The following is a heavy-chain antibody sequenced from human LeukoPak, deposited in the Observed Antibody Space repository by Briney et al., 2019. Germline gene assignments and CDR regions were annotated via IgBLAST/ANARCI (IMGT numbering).Heavy chain of an antibody. J-gene: IGHJ5*02. CDR2: TYYRSKWYN. CDR3: ARGVSEYYDSSGYYAPDGFDP. V-gene: IGHV6-1*01. Sequence: SQTLSLTCAISGDSVSSNSAAWNWIRQSPSRGLEWLGRTYYRSKWYNDYAVSVKSRITISPDTSKNQFSLQLNSVTPEDTAVYYCARGVSEYYDSSGYYAPDGFDPWGQGTLVTVSS. D-gene: IGHD3-22*01. CDR1: GDSVSSNSAA.